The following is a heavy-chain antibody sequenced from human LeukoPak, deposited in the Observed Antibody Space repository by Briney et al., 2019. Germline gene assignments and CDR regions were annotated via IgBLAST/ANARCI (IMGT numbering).Heavy chain of an antibody. V-gene: IGHV1-46*01. CDR3: ARGPFGGYSYFQH. CDR1: GYTFTSYY. CDR2: INPSGGST. D-gene: IGHD5-18*01. J-gene: IGHJ1*01. Sequence: GASVKVSCKASGYTFTSYYMHWVRQAPGQGLEWMGIINPSGGSTTYAQKFQGRITMTRDTSTSTVYMELSSLRSEDTAVYFCARGPFGGYSYFQHWGQGTLVTVPS.